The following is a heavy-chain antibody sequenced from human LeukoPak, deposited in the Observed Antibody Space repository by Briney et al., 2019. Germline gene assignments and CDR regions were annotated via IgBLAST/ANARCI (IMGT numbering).Heavy chain of an antibody. CDR2: IYTSGST. CDR1: GGSISSYY. J-gene: IGHJ3*02. Sequence: SETLSLTCTVSGGSISSYYWRWIRQPAGKGLEWMGRIYTSGSTNYNPSLKSRVTMSVETSKYQFSLKLSSVTAADTAVYYCARDKPFHVVVIATASAFDIWGQGTMVTVSS. V-gene: IGHV4-4*07. D-gene: IGHD2-21*01. CDR3: ARDKPFHVVVIATASAFDI.